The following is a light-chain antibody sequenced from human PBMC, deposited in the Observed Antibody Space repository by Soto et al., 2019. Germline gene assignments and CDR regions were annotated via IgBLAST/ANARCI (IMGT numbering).Light chain of an antibody. CDR2: SAS. CDR1: QSVSSSY. Sequence: EIVLTQSPGTLSLSPGERATLSCRASQSVSSSYLAWYQQKPGQAPRLLMYSASSRATGIPDRFSGSGSGTDFTLTISRLEPEDFAVYYCQLYGSSPMYTFGQGTKLEIK. CDR3: QLYGSSPMYT. J-gene: IGKJ2*01. V-gene: IGKV3-20*01.